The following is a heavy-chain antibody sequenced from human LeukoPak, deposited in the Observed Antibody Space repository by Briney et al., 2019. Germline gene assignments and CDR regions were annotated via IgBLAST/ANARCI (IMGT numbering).Heavy chain of an antibody. CDR1: GGSLSGYY. CDR2: INHSGST. Sequence: SETLSLTCAVYGGSLSGYYWSWIRQPPGKGLEWIGEINHSGSTNYNPSLKSRVTISVDTSKNQFSLKLSSVTAADTAVYYCARRKGDGRVYSYGRKYYYYYMDVWGKGTTVTVSS. D-gene: IGHD5-18*01. V-gene: IGHV4-34*01. CDR3: ARRKGDGRVYSYGRKYYYYYMDV. J-gene: IGHJ6*03.